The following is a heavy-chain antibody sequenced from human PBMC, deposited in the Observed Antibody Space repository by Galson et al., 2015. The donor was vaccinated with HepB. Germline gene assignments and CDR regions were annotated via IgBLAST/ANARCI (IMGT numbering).Heavy chain of an antibody. V-gene: IGHV1-18*04. CDR1: GYTFTSYG. D-gene: IGHD4-11*01. J-gene: IGHJ4*02. Sequence: SVKVSCKASGYTFTSYGISWVRQAPGQGLEWMGWISAYNGNTNYAQKLQGRVTMTTDTSTSTAYMELRSLRSDDTAVYYCARVYGDYSNYYFDYWGQGTLVTVSS. CDR2: ISAYNGNT. CDR3: ARVYGDYSNYYFDY.